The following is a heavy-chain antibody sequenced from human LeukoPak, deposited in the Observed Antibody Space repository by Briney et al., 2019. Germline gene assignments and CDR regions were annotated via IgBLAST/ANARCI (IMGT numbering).Heavy chain of an antibody. D-gene: IGHD1-7*01. CDR3: ARSNLELSSYYYYYMDV. J-gene: IGHJ6*03. CDR2: IYTSGST. Sequence: PSETLSLTCTVSGGSISSYYWSWIRQPAGKGLEWIGRIYTSGSTNYNPSLKSRVTMSVDTSKNQFSLKLSSVTAADTAVYYCARSNLELSSYYYYYMDVWGKGTTVTVSS. V-gene: IGHV4-4*07. CDR1: GGSISSYY.